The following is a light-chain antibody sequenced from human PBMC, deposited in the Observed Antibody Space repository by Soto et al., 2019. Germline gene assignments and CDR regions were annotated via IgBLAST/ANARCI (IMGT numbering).Light chain of an antibody. J-gene: IGKJ2*01. Sequence: SVLTQSPGTLSLSPGDRATLSCRASQSVSMSDLSLYQQKPGQAPRLLIYVASTRATGIPDRFSGSGSGTDFTLTISRLEPEDFAVYYCQQYGGSPLYTFGQGTKLEIK. CDR1: QSVSMSD. CDR2: VAS. V-gene: IGKV3-20*01. CDR3: QQYGGSPLYT.